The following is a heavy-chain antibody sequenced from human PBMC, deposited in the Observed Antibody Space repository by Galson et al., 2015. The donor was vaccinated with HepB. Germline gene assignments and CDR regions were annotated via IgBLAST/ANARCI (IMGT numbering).Heavy chain of an antibody. Sequence: SVKVSCKASGYTFTSYAMNWVRQAPGRGLEWMGWINTNTGNPTYAQGFTGRFVFSLDTSVSTAYLQISSLKAEDTAVYYCARVWETDYGDYDDAFDIWGQGTMVTVSS. CDR3: ARVWETDYGDYDDAFDI. CDR2: INTNTGNP. J-gene: IGHJ3*02. CDR1: GYTFTSYA. V-gene: IGHV7-4-1*02. D-gene: IGHD4-17*01.